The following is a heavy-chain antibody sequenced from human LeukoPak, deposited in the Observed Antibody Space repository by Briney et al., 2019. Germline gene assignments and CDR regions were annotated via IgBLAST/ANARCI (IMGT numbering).Heavy chain of an antibody. J-gene: IGHJ4*02. CDR1: GYTFINHD. Sequence: ASVKVSCKGYGYTFINHDIDWVRQAAGQGLEWMGWMNSNSGNTGYAQKFQGRVTMTRNTSISTAYMELSSLRSEDTAVYYCARMTDYDILTGSGYWGQGTLVTVSS. V-gene: IGHV1-8*02. D-gene: IGHD3-9*01. CDR3: ARMTDYDILTGSGY. CDR2: MNSNSGNT.